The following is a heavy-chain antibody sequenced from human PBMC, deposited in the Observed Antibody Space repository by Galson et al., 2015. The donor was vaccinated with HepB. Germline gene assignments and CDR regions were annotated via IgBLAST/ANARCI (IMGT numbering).Heavy chain of an antibody. J-gene: IGHJ6*02. CDR3: ARGTSFGLWSCYYYGMDV. D-gene: IGHD2-21*01. CDR2: INPNSGGT. CDR1: GYTVTGYY. Sequence: VSCKASGYTVTGYYMHWVRQAPGQGLEWMGWINPNSGGTNYAQKFQGWVTMTRDTSISTAYMALSRLRSDDTAVYYCARGTSFGLWSCYYYGMDVWGQGTTVTVSS. V-gene: IGHV1-2*04.